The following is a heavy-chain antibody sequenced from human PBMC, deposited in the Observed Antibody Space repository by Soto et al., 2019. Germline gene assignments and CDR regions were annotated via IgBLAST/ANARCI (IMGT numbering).Heavy chain of an antibody. Sequence: VGSLRLSCAASGFTFSSHAMSWVRQAPGKGLEWVSAISGSGGSTYYADSVKGRFTISRDNSKNTLYLQMNSLRAEDTAVYYCAKGDSGYEQDYFDYWGQGTLVTVYS. V-gene: IGHV3-23*01. CDR1: GFTFSSHA. CDR2: ISGSGGST. CDR3: AKGDSGYEQDYFDY. J-gene: IGHJ4*02. D-gene: IGHD5-12*01.